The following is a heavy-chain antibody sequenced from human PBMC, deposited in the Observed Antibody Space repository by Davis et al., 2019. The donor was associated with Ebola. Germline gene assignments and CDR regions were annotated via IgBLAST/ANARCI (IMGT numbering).Heavy chain of an antibody. V-gene: IGHV4-4*02. Sequence: MPSETLSLTCAVSGGSISSSNWWSWVRQPPGKGLEWIGEIYHSGSTNYNPSLKSRVTISVDTSKNQFSLKLSSVTAADTAVYYCARDRRGRGYYDSSGYPPKAYYYYYGMDVWGQGTTVTVSS. CDR1: GGSISSSNW. CDR2: IYHSGST. CDR3: ARDRRGRGYYDSSGYPPKAYYYYYGMDV. D-gene: IGHD3-22*01. J-gene: IGHJ6*02.